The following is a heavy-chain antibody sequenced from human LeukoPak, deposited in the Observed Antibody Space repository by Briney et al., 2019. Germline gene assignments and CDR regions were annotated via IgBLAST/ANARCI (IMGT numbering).Heavy chain of an antibody. CDR3: ARGDSSGWYGFDY. J-gene: IGHJ4*02. Sequence: SETLSLTCTVSGGSISSYYWSWIRQPPGKGLEWIGYIYYSGSTNYNPSLKSRVTISVDTSKNQFSLKLSSVTAADTAVYYCARGDSSGWYGFDYWGQGTLVTVSS. CDR1: GGSISSYY. D-gene: IGHD6-19*01. V-gene: IGHV4-59*01. CDR2: IYYSGST.